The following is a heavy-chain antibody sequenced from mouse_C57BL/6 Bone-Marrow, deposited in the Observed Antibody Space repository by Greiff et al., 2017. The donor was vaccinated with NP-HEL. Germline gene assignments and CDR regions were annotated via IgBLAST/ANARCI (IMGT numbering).Heavy chain of an antibody. CDR2: ISDGGSYT. CDR1: GFTFSSYA. Sequence: EVKLMESGGGLVKPGGSLKLSCAASGFTFSSYAMSWVRQTPEKRLEWVATISDGGSYTYYPDNVKGRFTISRYNAKNNLYLQMSHLKSENTAMYYCARDRPSFPYYFDCWGQGTTLTVSS. J-gene: IGHJ2*01. CDR3: ARDRPSFPYYFDC. V-gene: IGHV5-4*01.